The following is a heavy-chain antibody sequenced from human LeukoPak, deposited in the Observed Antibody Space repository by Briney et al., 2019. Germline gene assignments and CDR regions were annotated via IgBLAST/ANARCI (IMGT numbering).Heavy chain of an antibody. CDR3: AKDQDDYVWGSYFLFDETK. CDR2: ISGSGGST. J-gene: IGHJ4*02. CDR1: GFTFSSYG. V-gene: IGHV3-23*01. Sequence: GGSLRLSCAASGFTFSSYGMSWVRQAPGKRLEWVSAISGSGGSTCYADSVKGRFTISRDNSKNTLYLQMNSLRAEDTAVYYCAKDQDDYVWGSYFLFDETKWGQGTLVTVSS. D-gene: IGHD3-16*01.